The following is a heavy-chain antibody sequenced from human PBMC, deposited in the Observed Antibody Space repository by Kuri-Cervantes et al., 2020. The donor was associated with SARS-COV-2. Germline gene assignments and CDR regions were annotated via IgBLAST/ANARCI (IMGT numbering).Heavy chain of an antibody. J-gene: IGHJ4*02. V-gene: IGHV3-21*01. CDR3: ASLGSGKGAIDY. Sequence: GESLKISCAASGFTFSSYSMNWVRQAPGKGLEWVSAISGSGGSTYYADSVKGRFTISRDNANSSLYLQMNYLGAGDTALYYCASLGSGKGAIDYWGQGTLVTVSS. CDR2: ISGSGGST. CDR1: GFTFSSYS. D-gene: IGHD6-25*01.